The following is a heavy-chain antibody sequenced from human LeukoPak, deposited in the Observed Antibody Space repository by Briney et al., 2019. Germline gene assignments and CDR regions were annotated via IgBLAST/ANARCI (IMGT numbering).Heavy chain of an antibody. CDR2: IYYSGST. D-gene: IGHD5-12*01. CDR3: ATIGAAYSGYDASMDV. J-gene: IGHJ6*03. Sequence: SETLSLTCTVSGGSISSYYWSWIRQPPGKGLEWIGYIYYSGSTNYNPSLKSRVTISVDTSKNQFSLKLSSLTAADTAVYYCATIGAAYSGYDASMDVWGKGTTVTVSS. V-gene: IGHV4-59*12. CDR1: GGSISSYY.